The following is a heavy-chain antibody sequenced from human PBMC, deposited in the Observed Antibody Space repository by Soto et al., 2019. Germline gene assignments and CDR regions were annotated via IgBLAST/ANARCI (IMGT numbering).Heavy chain of an antibody. Sequence: GESLKISCEGSGYSFSTYWIAWVRQMPGKGLECMGIIYPGDSDTRYSPSFQGQVTISADKSISTAYLQWTSLKASDTATYYCASSMVRTGGYYYYMDVWGKGTTVTVSS. CDR3: ASSMVRTGGYYYYMDV. CDR2: IYPGDSDT. V-gene: IGHV5-51*01. D-gene: IGHD3-10*01. J-gene: IGHJ6*03. CDR1: GYSFSTYW.